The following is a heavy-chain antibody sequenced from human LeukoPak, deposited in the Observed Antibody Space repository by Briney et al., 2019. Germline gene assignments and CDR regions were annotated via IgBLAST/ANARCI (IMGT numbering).Heavy chain of an antibody. CDR3: ARCGGSSGYRPNCAFDI. CDR2: IYSGGST. D-gene: IGHD3-22*01. J-gene: IGHJ3*02. V-gene: IGHV3-66*01. Sequence: GGSLRLSCAASGFTVSSNYMSWVRQAPGKGLEWVSVIYSGGSTYYADSVKGRFTISRDNSKNTLYLQMNSLRAEDTAVYYCARCGGSSGYRPNCAFDIWGQGTMVTVSS. CDR1: GFTVSSNY.